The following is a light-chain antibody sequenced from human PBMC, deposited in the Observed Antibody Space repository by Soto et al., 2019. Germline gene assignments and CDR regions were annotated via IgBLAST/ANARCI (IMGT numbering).Light chain of an antibody. J-gene: IGKJ1*01. CDR1: QSISSW. CDR3: QHYNSYSEA. Sequence: DTQMTQSPSSLSASVGDRVTITCRASQSISSWVAWYQQKPGKAPKLLIYKASTLKSGVPSRFSGSGSGTEFTLTITSLQPDDFATYYCQHYNSYSEAFGQGTKVDI. V-gene: IGKV1-5*03. CDR2: KAS.